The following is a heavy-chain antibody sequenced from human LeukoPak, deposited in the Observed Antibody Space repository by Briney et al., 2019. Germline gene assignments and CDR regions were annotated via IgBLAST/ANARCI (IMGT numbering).Heavy chain of an antibody. J-gene: IGHJ4*02. CDR2: IIPIFGTA. V-gene: IGHV1-69*05. CDR3: ARDLPLSSSEDY. CDR1: GGTFSSYA. Sequence: ASVKVSCKASGGTFSSYAISWVRQAPGQGLEWMGGIIPIFGTANYAQKFQGRVTITTDESTSTAYMELSSLRSEDTAVYYCARDLPLSSSEDYWGQGNLVTVSS. D-gene: IGHD6-19*01.